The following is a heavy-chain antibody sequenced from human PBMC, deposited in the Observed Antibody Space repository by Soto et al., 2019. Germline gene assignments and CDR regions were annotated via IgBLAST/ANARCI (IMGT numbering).Heavy chain of an antibody. D-gene: IGHD5-12*01. CDR1: GFTFRSNA. V-gene: IGHV3-23*01. Sequence: PGGSLRLSCAASGFTFRSNAMSWVRQAPGKGLEWVSHISGSGGVTYYADSVKGRFTISRDNSKNTLNRQMNRLRVEDTAVYYCAREGVYSDYGDAFDIWGQGTMVTVSS. CDR2: ISGSGGVT. J-gene: IGHJ3*02. CDR3: AREGVYSDYGDAFDI.